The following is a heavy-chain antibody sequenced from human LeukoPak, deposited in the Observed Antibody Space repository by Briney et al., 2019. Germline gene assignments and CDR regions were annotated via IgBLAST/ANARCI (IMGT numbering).Heavy chain of an antibody. CDR1: GFTFSSYA. CDR2: ISGSGGST. D-gene: IGHD3-3*01. CDR3: AKTMRRDNWFDP. Sequence: GGSLRLSCAVSGFTFSSYAMSWVRQAPGKGLEWVSAISGSGGSTYYADSVKGRFTISRDNSKNTLYLQMNSLRAEDTAVYYCAKTMRRDNWFDPWGQGTLVTVSS. J-gene: IGHJ5*02. V-gene: IGHV3-23*01.